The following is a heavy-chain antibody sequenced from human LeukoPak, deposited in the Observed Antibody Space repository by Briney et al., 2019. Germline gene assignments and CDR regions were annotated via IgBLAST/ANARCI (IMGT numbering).Heavy chain of an antibody. CDR2: ISYDGSNK. CDR3: ARVTPELYSIAAAETDY. V-gene: IGHV3-30-3*01. CDR1: GFTFSSYA. D-gene: IGHD6-13*01. J-gene: IGHJ4*02. Sequence: PGGSLRLSCAASGFTFSSYAMHWVRQAPGKGLEWVAVISYDGSNKYYADSVKGRFTISRDNSKNTLYLQMNSLRAEDTAVYYCARVTPELYSIAAAETDYWGQGTLVTVSS.